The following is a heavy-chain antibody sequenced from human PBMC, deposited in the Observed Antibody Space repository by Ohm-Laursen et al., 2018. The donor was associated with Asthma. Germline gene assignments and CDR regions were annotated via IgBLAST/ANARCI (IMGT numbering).Heavy chain of an antibody. Sequence: SLRLSCAASGFTFSSYGMHWVRQAPGKGLEWVAVISYDGSNKYYADSVKGRFTISRDNSKNTLYLQMNSLRAEDTAVYYCASGGWFGELTAFDIWGQGTMVTVSS. D-gene: IGHD3-10*01. CDR1: GFTFSSYG. V-gene: IGHV3-30*03. CDR2: ISYDGSNK. J-gene: IGHJ3*02. CDR3: ASGGWFGELTAFDI.